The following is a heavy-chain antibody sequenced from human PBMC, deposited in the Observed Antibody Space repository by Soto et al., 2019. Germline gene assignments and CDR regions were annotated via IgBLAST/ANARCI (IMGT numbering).Heavy chain of an antibody. CDR1: GFTFSSYA. Sequence: EVQLLESGGGLVQPGVSLRLSCAASGFTFSSYAMSWVRQAPGKGLEWVSAISGSGGSTYYADSVKGRFTISRDNSKNTLYLQMNSLRAEDTAVYYCAKDPYHSSGYYDYWGQGTLVTVSS. J-gene: IGHJ4*02. V-gene: IGHV3-23*01. D-gene: IGHD3-22*01. CDR3: AKDPYHSSGYYDY. CDR2: ISGSGGST.